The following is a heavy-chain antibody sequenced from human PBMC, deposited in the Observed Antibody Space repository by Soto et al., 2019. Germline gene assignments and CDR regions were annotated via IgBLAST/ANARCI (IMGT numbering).Heavy chain of an antibody. J-gene: IGHJ6*03. Sequence: QVQLVQSGAEVKKPGASVKVSCKVSGYTLTELSMHWVRQAPGKGLEWMGGFDPEDGETIYAQKFQGRVNMTEDTSTDTAYMELSSLRSEDTAVYYCATAIFGVVQNCQTCMDVWGKGTTVTVSS. D-gene: IGHD3-3*01. CDR3: ATAIFGVVQNCQTCMDV. CDR1: GYTLTELS. V-gene: IGHV1-24*01. CDR2: FDPEDGET.